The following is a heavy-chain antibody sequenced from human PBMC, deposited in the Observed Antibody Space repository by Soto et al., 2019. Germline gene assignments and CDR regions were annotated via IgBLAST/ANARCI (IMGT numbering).Heavy chain of an antibody. CDR1: GGTFSSHA. CDR3: AKYGGNSEDYYYYGMDV. D-gene: IGHD2-21*02. V-gene: IGHV1-69*13. J-gene: IGHJ6*02. Sequence: SVKVSCKASGGTFSSHAISWVRQAPGRGLEWMGGIIPIFGTTNYAQNFRARVTITADESTSTAYMELSSLTSEDTAVYYCAKYGGNSEDYYYYGMDVWGQGTTVTVSS. CDR2: IIPIFGTT.